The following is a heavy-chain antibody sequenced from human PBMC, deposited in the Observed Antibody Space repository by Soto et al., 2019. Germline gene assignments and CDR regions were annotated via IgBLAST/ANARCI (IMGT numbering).Heavy chain of an antibody. V-gene: IGHV3-23*01. CDR1: GFTVRNHA. CDR2: IGGGGLTT. D-gene: IGHD3-3*01. J-gene: IGHJ4*02. CDR3: AKSGDFWNGYSRQFDY. Sequence: PGGSLRISCAACGFTVRNHAMSWVRQAPGKGLEWVSAIGGGGLTTHYGDSVKGRFTISRDNSKNTLYLQMNSLRAEDTAVYYCAKSGDFWNGYSRQFDYWGQGTLVTVSS.